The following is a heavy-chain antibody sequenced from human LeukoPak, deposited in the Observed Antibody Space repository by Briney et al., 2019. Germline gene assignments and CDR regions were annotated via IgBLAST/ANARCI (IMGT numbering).Heavy chain of an antibody. CDR3: ASEVRERGYSGSIYYYYGMDV. CDR2: ISGSGGST. Sequence: PGGSLRLSCAASGFTFSSYAMSWVRQAPGKGLEWVSAISGSGGSTYYADSVKGRFTISRDNAKNSLYLQMNSLRAEDTAVYYCASEVRERGYSGSIYYYYGMDVWGQGTTVTVSS. V-gene: IGHV3-23*01. D-gene: IGHD5-12*01. J-gene: IGHJ6*02. CDR1: GFTFSSYA.